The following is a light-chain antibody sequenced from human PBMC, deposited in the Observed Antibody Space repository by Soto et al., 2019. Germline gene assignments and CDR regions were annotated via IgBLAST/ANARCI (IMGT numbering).Light chain of an antibody. Sequence: EIVMTQSPATLSLSPGERATLSCRASQSVSTNLAWYQQKPGQAPRLLMYAVSTRATGVPARFSGSGSGIEFTLTISSLQSEDFAVYYCQQYDKWPPWTFGQGTKVDIK. CDR2: AVS. CDR3: QQYDKWPPWT. CDR1: QSVSTN. J-gene: IGKJ1*01. V-gene: IGKV3-15*01.